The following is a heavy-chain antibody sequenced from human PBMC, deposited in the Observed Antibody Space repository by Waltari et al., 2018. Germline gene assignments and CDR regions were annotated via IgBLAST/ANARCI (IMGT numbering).Heavy chain of an antibody. V-gene: IGHV1-2*02. CDR1: GYSFTGYY. CDR2: INPNSGGT. CDR3: AVSYTGWYGDLDY. J-gene: IGHJ4*02. Sequence: QVLLVQSGAAVKTPGASVKVSCKASGYSFTGYYLHWVRQAPGQGLEWMGWINPNSGGTSYAQIFQGRVTMTRDTSISTAYMELSRLTSDDTAVYYCAVSYTGWYGDLDYWGQGTLVTVSS. D-gene: IGHD6-19*01.